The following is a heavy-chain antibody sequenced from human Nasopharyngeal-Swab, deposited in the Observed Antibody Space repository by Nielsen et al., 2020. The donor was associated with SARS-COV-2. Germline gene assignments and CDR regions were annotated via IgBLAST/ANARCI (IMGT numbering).Heavy chain of an antibody. CDR2: IWYDGSNK. V-gene: IGHV3-33*01. CDR1: GFTFRSYG. CDR3: ARDLFYLDY. Sequence: GESLKISCAASGFTFRSYGMHWVRQAPGKGLQWLAVIWYDGSNKYYADSVKGRFTISRDNSKNTLYLQMNSLRAEDTAVYYCARDLFYLDYWGQGTLVTVSS. J-gene: IGHJ4*02. D-gene: IGHD3-16*02.